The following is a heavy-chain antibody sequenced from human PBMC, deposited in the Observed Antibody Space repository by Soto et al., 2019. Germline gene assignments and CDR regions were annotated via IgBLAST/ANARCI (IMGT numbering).Heavy chain of an antibody. D-gene: IGHD6-13*01. J-gene: IGHJ4*02. CDR1: GFTFSNYA. Sequence: EVPLLESGGGLVQPGGSLRLSCAASGFTFSNYAMNWVRQAPGKGLEWVSVISGSGGSTYYADSVKGRFTISRDNSKNTLYLQMNSLRAEDTAVYYCARRSSSRYFDYWGQGTLVTVSS. V-gene: IGHV3-23*01. CDR2: ISGSGGST. CDR3: ARRSSSRYFDY.